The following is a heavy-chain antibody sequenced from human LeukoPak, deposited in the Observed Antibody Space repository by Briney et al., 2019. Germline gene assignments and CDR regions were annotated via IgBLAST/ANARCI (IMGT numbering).Heavy chain of an antibody. J-gene: IGHJ5*02. CDR1: GGSISSGDYY. Sequence: SETLSLTRTVSGGSISSGDYYWSWIRQPPGKGLEWIGYIYYSGSTYYNPSLKSRVTISVDTSKNQFSLKLSSVTAADTAVYYCARASMAHWFDPWGQGTLVTVSS. CDR2: IYYSGST. D-gene: IGHD2/OR15-2a*01. V-gene: IGHV4-30-4*08. CDR3: ARASMAHWFDP.